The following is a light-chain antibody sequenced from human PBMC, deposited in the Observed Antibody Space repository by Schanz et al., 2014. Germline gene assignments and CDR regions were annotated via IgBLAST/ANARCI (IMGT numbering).Light chain of an antibody. CDR3: CSYAGSYSFE. CDR1: SSDVGGYEY. Sequence: QSALSQPRSVSGSPGQSVTISCTGTSSDVGGYEYVSWYQQHPGKVPKLMMYDVSKRPSGVPDRFSGSKSGNTASLTISGLQAEDEADYYCCSYAGSYSFEIGGGTKLTVL. V-gene: IGLV2-11*01. J-gene: IGLJ2*01. CDR2: DVS.